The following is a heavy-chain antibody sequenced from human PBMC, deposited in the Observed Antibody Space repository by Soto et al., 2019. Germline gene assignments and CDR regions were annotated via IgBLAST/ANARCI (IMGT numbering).Heavy chain of an antibody. J-gene: IGHJ4*02. CDR2: IYYSGST. CDR1: GGSISSYY. CDR3: ARHRVGYCSSTSCYTFDY. Sequence: PSETLSLTCTVSGGSISSYYWSWIRQPPGKGLEWIGYIYYSGSTNYNPSLKSRVTISVDTSKNQFSLKLSSVTAADTAVYYCARHRVGYCSSTSCYTFDYWGQGTLVTVSS. D-gene: IGHD2-2*01. V-gene: IGHV4-59*08.